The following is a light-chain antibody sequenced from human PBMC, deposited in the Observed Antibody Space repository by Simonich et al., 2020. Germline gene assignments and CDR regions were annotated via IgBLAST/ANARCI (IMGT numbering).Light chain of an antibody. J-gene: IGKJ2*01. V-gene: IGKV3-15*01. Sequence: EIVMTQSPATLSVSPGESATLSCRASQSVSSNLAWYQQKPGQAPRLLIYGASTRATCCPARFSGSGSGTEFTLTISSMQSEDFAVYYCQQYNNWPMYTFGQGTKLEIK. CDR3: QQYNNWPMYT. CDR1: QSVSSN. CDR2: GAS.